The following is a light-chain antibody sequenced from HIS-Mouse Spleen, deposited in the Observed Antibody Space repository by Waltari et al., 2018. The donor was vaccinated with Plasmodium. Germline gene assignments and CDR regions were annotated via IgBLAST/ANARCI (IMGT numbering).Light chain of an antibody. CDR3: YSTDSSGNHRV. V-gene: IGLV3-10*01. J-gene: IGLJ3*02. Sequence: SYELPQPPSVSVSPGQMARITCSGDALPKKYASWYQQKSGQAPVLVIYEDSKRPSGIPERFSGSSSGTMATLTISGAQVEDEADYYCYSTDSSGNHRVFGGGTKLTVL. CDR1: ALPKKY. CDR2: EDS.